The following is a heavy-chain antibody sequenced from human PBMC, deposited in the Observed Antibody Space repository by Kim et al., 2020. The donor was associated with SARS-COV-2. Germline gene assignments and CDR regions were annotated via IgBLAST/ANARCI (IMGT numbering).Heavy chain of an antibody. CDR2: IYYSGST. V-gene: IGHV4-39*01. CDR1: GGSISSSSYY. CDR3: AIDVLLWFGELLYRPEIEY. Sequence: SETLSLTCTVSGGSISSSSYYWGWIRQPPGKGLEWIGSIYYSGSTYYNPSLKSRVTISVDTSKNQFSLKLSPVTAADTAVYYCAIDVLLWFGELLYRPEIEYWGQGTLVTVSS. J-gene: IGHJ4*02. D-gene: IGHD3-10*01.